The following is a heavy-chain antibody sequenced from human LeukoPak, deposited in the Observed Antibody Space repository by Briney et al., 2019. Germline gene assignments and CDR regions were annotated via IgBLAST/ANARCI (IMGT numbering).Heavy chain of an antibody. CDR1: GFTFSSYG. D-gene: IGHD2-21*02. CDR3: AKDNAGHIVVVTAFDY. Sequence: GGSLRLSCAASGFTFSSYGMHWVRQAPGKGLEWVAFIRYDGSNKYYADSVKGRFTISRDNSKNTLYLQMNSLRAEDTAVYYCAKDNAGHIVVVTAFDYWGQGTLVTVSS. CDR2: IRYDGSNK. J-gene: IGHJ4*02. V-gene: IGHV3-30*02.